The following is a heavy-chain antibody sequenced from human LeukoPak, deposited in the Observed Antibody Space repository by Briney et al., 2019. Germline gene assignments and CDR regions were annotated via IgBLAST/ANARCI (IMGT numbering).Heavy chain of an antibody. Sequence: GGSLRLSCAASGFTFSSYSMNWVRQAPGKGLEWVSSISSSSSYIHYADSVKGRFTISRDNAKNSLYLQMNSLRAEDTAVYYCARLVVPAANDYWGQGTLVTVSS. J-gene: IGHJ4*02. CDR1: GFTFSSYS. CDR2: ISSSSSYI. V-gene: IGHV3-21*01. D-gene: IGHD2-2*01. CDR3: ARLVVPAANDY.